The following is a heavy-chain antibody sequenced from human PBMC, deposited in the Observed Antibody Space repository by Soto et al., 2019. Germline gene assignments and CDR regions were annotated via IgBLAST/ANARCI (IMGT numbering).Heavy chain of an antibody. J-gene: IGHJ6*02. CDR2: ISAYNGNT. CDR3: ARDRYDFWSGSEHYGMDV. CDR1: GYAFTIYG. V-gene: IGHV1-18*01. Sequence: ASVKVSCKASGYAFTIYGISWVRQAPGQGLEWMGWISAYNGNTNYAQKLQGRVTMTTDTSTSTAYMELNSLRAEDTAVYYCARDRYDFWSGSEHYGMDVWGQGTPVTVSS. D-gene: IGHD3-3*01.